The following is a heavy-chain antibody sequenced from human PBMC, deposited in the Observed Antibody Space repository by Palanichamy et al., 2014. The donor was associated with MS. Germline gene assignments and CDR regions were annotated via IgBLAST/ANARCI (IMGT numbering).Heavy chain of an antibody. V-gene: IGHV3-23*04. D-gene: IGHD2-15*01. J-gene: IGHJ4*02. CDR2: ISGSGSST. CDR3: AKARGVVGSTGIEY. Sequence: EVQLVESGGGLVQPGGSLRLSCAASGFTFSSYAMNWVRQAPGKGLEWVSGISGSGSSTYYADSVRGRFTVSRDNSKKTVFLQMSSLRAEDTAVYFCAKARGVVGSTGIEYWGQGTLVTVSS. CDR1: GFTFSSYA.